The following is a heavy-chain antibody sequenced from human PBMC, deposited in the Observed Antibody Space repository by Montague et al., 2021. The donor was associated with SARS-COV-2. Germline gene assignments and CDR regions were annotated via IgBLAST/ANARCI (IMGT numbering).Heavy chain of an antibody. V-gene: IGHV4-61*02. D-gene: IGHD2-2*01. CDR2: IYTSGST. Sequence: TLSLTCTVSGGSIRTSSYYWSWIRQPAGKGLEWIGRIYTSGSTNFNPSLKSRVTMSVDTSKNQFSLKLSSVTAADTAVYYCARDVGVPLAPPYSWFDPWGQGTLVTVSS. CDR3: ARDVGVPLAPPYSWFDP. CDR1: GGSIRTSSYY. J-gene: IGHJ5*02.